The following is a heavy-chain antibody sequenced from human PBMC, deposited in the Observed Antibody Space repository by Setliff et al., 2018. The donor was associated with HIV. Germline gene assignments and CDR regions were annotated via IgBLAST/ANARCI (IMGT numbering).Heavy chain of an antibody. CDR3: ARARRDSYDRGRRSHYYIDV. CDR2: IYYSGST. CDR1: GGSIISSTYF. D-gene: IGHD3-22*01. J-gene: IGHJ6*03. V-gene: IGHV4-39*01. Sequence: SETLSLTCTVSGGSIISSTYFWGWIRQPPGKGLECIGNIYYSGSTSYNPSLKSRVTISVDTSKNQFSLKLSSVTAADTAVYYCARARRDSYDRGRRSHYYIDVWGKGTTVTV.